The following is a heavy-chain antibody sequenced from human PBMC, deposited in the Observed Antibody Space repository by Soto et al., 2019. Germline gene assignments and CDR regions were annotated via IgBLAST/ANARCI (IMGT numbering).Heavy chain of an antibody. V-gene: IGHV4-31*01. Sequence: QVQLQESGPGLVKPSQTLSLTCTVSGGSISSGGYYWSWIRQHPGKGLEWIGYIYYSGSTYYNPSLKSQVTISVDTSKNQFSLKLSSLTAADTAVYYCARAAHYSSPFRWFDPWGQGTLVTVSS. J-gene: IGHJ5*02. CDR3: ARAAHYSSPFRWFDP. CDR1: GGSISSGGYY. CDR2: IYYSGST. D-gene: IGHD6-13*01.